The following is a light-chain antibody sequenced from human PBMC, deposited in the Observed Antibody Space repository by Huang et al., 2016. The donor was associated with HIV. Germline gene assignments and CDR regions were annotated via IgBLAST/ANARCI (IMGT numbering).Light chain of an antibody. CDR1: ESISTN. CDR3: QQSYSTPLT. CDR2: AAS. V-gene: IGKV1-39*01. Sequence: IQMTQSPSSLSASVGDRVTITCRASESISTNLNWYQQKPGKAPNRLIYAASSVQSGVPSRFSGSGSDTDFTLTISTLQPEDFATYYCQQSYSTPLTFGGGTKVEIK. J-gene: IGKJ4*01.